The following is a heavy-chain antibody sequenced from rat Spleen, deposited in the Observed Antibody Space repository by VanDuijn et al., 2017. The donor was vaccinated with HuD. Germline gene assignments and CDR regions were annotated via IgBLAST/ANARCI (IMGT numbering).Heavy chain of an antibody. CDR1: GFTFSDYA. Sequence: EVQLVESGGGLVQPGNSLKLSCAASGFTFSDYAMAWVRQSPKKGLEWVATIIYDGSSTYYRDSVKGRFTISRDNAKSTLYLQMDSLRSEDTATYYCASLMYTPDYLGVMDVWGQGASVTVSS. CDR3: ASLMYTPDYLGVMDV. CDR2: IIYDGSST. D-gene: IGHD1-6*01. J-gene: IGHJ4*01. V-gene: IGHV5-17*01.